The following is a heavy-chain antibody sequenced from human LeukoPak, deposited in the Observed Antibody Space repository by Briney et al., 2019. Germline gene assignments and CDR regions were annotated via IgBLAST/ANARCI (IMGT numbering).Heavy chain of an antibody. D-gene: IGHD6-6*01. CDR1: GGTFISYA. V-gene: IGHV1-69*05. J-gene: IGHJ6*03. CDR3: ARGPRYSSSSAVYYYTDV. CDR2: IIPIFGTA. Sequence: SVKVSCKASGGTFISYAISWVRQAPGQGLEWMGGIIPIFGTANYAQKFQGRVTITTDESTSTAYMELSSLRSEDTAVYYCARGPRYSSSSAVYYYTDVWGKGTTVTVSS.